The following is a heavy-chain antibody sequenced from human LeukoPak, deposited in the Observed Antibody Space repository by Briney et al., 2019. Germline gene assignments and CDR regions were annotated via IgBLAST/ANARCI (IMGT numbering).Heavy chain of an antibody. D-gene: IGHD3-10*01. J-gene: IGHJ4*02. Sequence: ASVKVSCKASGYSFTSYGISWVRQAPGQGLEWMGWISVYNGNTKYLQKFQGRVTMTTDTATSTAYMELRGLRSDDTAVYYCARVLLWFGEPHTDDYWGQGTLVTVSS. CDR3: ARVLLWFGEPHTDDY. V-gene: IGHV1-18*01. CDR2: ISVYNGNT. CDR1: GYSFTSYG.